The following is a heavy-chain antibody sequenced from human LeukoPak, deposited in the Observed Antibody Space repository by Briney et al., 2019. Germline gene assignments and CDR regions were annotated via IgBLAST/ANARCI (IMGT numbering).Heavy chain of an antibody. J-gene: IGHJ6*03. CDR1: GGTFSSYA. Sequence: GSSVKVSCKASGGTFSSYAISWVRQAPGQGLEWMGGIIPIFGTANYAQKFQGRVTITTDESTSTAYMELSSLRSEDTAVYYCARAPRGIAARPPRDYYYYMDVWGKGTTVTVSS. D-gene: IGHD6-6*01. V-gene: IGHV1-69*05. CDR2: IIPIFGTA. CDR3: ARAPRGIAARPPRDYYYYMDV.